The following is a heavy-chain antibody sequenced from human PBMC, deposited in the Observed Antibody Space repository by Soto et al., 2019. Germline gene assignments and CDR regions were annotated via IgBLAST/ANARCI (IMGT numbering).Heavy chain of an antibody. D-gene: IGHD1-26*01. CDR1: GGSFSGYY. J-gene: IGHJ6*03. Sequence: SETLSLTCAVYGGSFSGYYWSWICQPPGKGLEWIGEINHSGSTNYNPSLKSRVTISVDTSKNQFSLKLSSVTAADTAVYYCARRSWGGDYYYMDVWGKGTTVTVSS. CDR3: ARRSWGGDYYYMDV. V-gene: IGHV4-34*01. CDR2: INHSGST.